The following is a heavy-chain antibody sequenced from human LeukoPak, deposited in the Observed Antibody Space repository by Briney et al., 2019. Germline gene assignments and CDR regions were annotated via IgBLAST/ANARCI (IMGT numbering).Heavy chain of an antibody. D-gene: IGHD2-2*01. J-gene: IGHJ4*02. CDR1: GGSINY. CDR3: ARGMNCSGTACYAASFDS. CDR2: LYYSGTT. V-gene: IGHV4-39*07. Sequence: SETLSLTCTVSGGSINYGGWIRQPPGKGLEWIGSLYYSGTTHYNPSLKSRVTISIDTSKNQFSLRLSSVTAADTAVYYCARGMNCSGTACYAASFDSWGQGTLVTVSS.